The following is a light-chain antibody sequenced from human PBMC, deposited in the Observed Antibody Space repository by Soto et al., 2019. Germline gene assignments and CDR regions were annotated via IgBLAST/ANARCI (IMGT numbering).Light chain of an antibody. CDR3: QNYDPFSLT. CDR1: QDIRKS. CDR2: SAS. Sequence: DIEMTQSPSSLSASVGDRVTITCRASQDIRKSVVWYQQKPGKVPKLLINSASTLHSGVPFRFSGRRSGTDFTLTISSLQPEDVATYYCQNYDPFSLTFGGGTKVEI. V-gene: IGKV1-27*01. J-gene: IGKJ4*01.